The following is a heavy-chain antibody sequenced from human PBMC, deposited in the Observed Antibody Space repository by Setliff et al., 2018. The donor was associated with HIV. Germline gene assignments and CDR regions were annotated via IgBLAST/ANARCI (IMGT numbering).Heavy chain of an antibody. CDR3: ARYKWNNWIFGWFDP. D-gene: IGHD1-20*01. J-gene: IGHJ5*02. CDR1: GFTFSDHY. V-gene: IGHV3-11*06. CDR2: ISGGSTSHM. Sequence: PGGSLRLSCAASGFTFSDHYMSWIRQAPGKGLEWVSYISGGSTSHMNYADSVKGRFTISRDNAKNALYLQMNSLRAEDTAVYYCARYKWNNWIFGWFDPWGQGTQVTVSS.